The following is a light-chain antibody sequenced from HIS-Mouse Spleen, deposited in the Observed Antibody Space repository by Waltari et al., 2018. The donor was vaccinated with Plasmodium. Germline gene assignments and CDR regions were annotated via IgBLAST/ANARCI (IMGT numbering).Light chain of an antibody. CDR3: QAWDSSTAWV. Sequence: SYELPQPPSVSVSPGQTPSITCSGDKLGDKYACWYQQKPGQSPVLVIYQDRKRPSGIPERFSGSNTGNTATLTISGTQAMDEADYYCQAWDSSTAWVFGGGTKLTVL. V-gene: IGLV3-1*01. J-gene: IGLJ2*01. CDR2: QDR. CDR1: KLGDKY.